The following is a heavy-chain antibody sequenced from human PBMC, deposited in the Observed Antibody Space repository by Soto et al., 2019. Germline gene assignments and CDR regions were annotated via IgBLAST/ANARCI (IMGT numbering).Heavy chain of an antibody. V-gene: IGHV1-69*06. CDR1: GYTFTSYG. J-gene: IGHJ3*02. CDR3: ARFVGVGAFDI. CDR2: IIPIFGTT. Sequence: SVKFSCQASGYTFTSYGISWVRQAPGQGLEWMGWIIPIFGTTNDAQKFQGRVTITADKSTGTAYMELSSLRSEDTAVYYCARFVGVGAFDIWGQGTMVTVSS. D-gene: IGHD1-26*01.